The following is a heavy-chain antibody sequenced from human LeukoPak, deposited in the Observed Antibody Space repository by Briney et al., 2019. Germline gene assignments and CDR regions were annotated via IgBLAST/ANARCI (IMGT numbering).Heavy chain of an antibody. CDR2: ISGSGGST. Sequence: GGSLRLSCAASGFTFSSYAVGWVRQAPGKGLEWVSAISGSGGSTYYADSVKGRFTISRDNSKNTLYLQMNSLRAEDTAVYYCARLGTHKNTVVTPYFDYWGQGTLVTVSS. CDR1: GFTFSSYA. J-gene: IGHJ4*02. CDR3: ARLGTHKNTVVTPYFDY. V-gene: IGHV3-23*01. D-gene: IGHD4-23*01.